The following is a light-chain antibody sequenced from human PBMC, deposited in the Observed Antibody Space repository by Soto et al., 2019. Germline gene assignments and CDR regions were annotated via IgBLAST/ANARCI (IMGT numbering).Light chain of an antibody. CDR1: QSINTY. J-gene: IGKJ5*01. CDR3: QPSFSTLLIT. V-gene: IGKV1-39*01. CDR2: GTS. Sequence: DIQMTQSPSFLSASVGDRVTISCRASQSINTYLNWYQHKPGKAPKLLIYGTSDLQSGVPSRFSGGGSGTDFTLTISSLQPEDFATYYCQPSFSTLLITFGQGTRLEFK.